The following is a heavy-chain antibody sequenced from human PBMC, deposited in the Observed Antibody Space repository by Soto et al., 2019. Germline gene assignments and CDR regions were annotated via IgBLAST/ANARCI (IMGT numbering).Heavy chain of an antibody. CDR1: GGSVSSGSYY. Sequence: QVQLQESGPGLVKPSETLSLTCTVSGGSVSSGSYYWSWIRQPPGKGLEWIGYIYYSGSTNYNPSLKSRVTISVDPSKNQFSLKLSSVTAADTAVYYCATHPTRYSSSWESFDYWGQGTLVTVSS. CDR2: IYYSGST. D-gene: IGHD6-13*01. CDR3: ATHPTRYSSSWESFDY. J-gene: IGHJ4*02. V-gene: IGHV4-61*01.